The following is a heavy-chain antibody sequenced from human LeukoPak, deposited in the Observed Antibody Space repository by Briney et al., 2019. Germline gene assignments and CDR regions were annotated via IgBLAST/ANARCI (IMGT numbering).Heavy chain of an antibody. CDR1: GYSFTDHY. V-gene: IGHV1-2*02. CDR2: INPKRGGT. Sequence: GASVKVSCKASGYSFTDHYIHWVRQAPGQGLEWMGWINPKRGGTNYAHKFKGRVTMTRDTSISTAYMELSRLRSDDTAVYYCARIPVRKVSYYYYYYMDVWGKGTTVTVSS. CDR3: ARIPVRKVSYYYYYYMDV. J-gene: IGHJ6*03. D-gene: IGHD3-10*02.